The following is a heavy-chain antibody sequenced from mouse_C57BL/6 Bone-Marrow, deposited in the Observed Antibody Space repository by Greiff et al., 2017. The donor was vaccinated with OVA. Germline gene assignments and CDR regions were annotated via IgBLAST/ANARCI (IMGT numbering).Heavy chain of an antibody. Sequence: QVQLKQPGAELVKPGASVKMSCKASGYTFTSYWITWVKQRPGQGLEWIGDIYPGSGSTNYNEKFKSKATLTVDTSSSTAYMQLSSLTSEDSAVYYCAREGVYYGSSSLFDYWGQGTTLTVSS. D-gene: IGHD1-1*01. CDR2: IYPGSGST. CDR3: AREGVYYGSSSLFDY. V-gene: IGHV1-55*01. J-gene: IGHJ2*01. CDR1: GYTFTSYW.